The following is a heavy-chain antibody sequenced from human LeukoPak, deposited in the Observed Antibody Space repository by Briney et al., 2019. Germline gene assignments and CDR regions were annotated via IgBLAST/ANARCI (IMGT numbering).Heavy chain of an antibody. V-gene: IGHV3-23*01. D-gene: IGHD1-26*01. CDR2: MSKSGDYT. Sequence: QSGGSLRLSCAASGFTVSSNYMSWVRQAPGKGLEWLSGMSKSGDYTHDTESVKGRFTISRDNSKNTLYLQMSGLRAEDTAIYYCAKFNGWELAEYYLDYWGHGTLVTVSS. J-gene: IGHJ4*01. CDR3: AKFNGWELAEYYLDY. CDR1: GFTVSSNY.